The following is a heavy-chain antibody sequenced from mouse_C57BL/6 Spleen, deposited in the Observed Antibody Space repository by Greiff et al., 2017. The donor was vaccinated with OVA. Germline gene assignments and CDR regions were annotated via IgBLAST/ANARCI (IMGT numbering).Heavy chain of an antibody. V-gene: IGHV5-9-1*02. CDR3: TRDALDGYYGAY. D-gene: IGHD2-3*01. CDR1: GFTFSSYA. CDR2: ISSGGDYI. Sequence: DVQLVESGEGLVKPGGSLKLSCAASGFTFSSYAMSWVRQTPEKRLEWVAYISSGGDYIYYADTVKGRFTISRDNARNTLYLQMSSLKSEDTAMYYCTRDALDGYYGAYWGQGTLVTVSA. J-gene: IGHJ3*01.